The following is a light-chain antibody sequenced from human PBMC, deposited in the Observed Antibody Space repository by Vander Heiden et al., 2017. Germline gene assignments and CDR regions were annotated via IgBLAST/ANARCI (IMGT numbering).Light chain of an antibody. CDR2: WAS. CDR1: QSVLYSSNNKNY. V-gene: IGKV4-1*01. J-gene: IGKJ2*01. Sequence: DIVMTQPPDSLAVSLGERATINCKSSQSVLYSSNNKNYLAWYQQKPGQPPELLIYWASTRESGVPDRFSGSGSGTDFTLTISSLQAEDVAVYYCQQYYGTPYTFGQGTKLEIK. CDR3: QQYYGTPYT.